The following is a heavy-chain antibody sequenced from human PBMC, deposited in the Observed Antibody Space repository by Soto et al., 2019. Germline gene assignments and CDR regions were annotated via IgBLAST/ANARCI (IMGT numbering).Heavy chain of an antibody. J-gene: IGHJ4*02. V-gene: IGHV1-69*13. CDR2: IIPIFGTA. CDR1: GGTFSSYA. Sequence: ASVKVSCKASGGTFSSYAISWVRQAPGQGLEWMGGIIPIFGTANYAQKFQGRVTITADESTSTAYMELSSLRSEDTAVYYCATLIAVAGSYYFDYWGQGTLVTVSS. D-gene: IGHD6-19*01. CDR3: ATLIAVAGSYYFDY.